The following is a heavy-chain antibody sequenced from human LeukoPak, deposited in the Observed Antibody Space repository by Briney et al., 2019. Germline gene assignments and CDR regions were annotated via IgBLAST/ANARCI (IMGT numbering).Heavy chain of an antibody. J-gene: IGHJ4*02. Sequence: SETLSLTCTVSGGSLRSYYWSRIRQPPGKGLEWIGSIHYSGSTNYNPSLKSRVTISVDTSKNQFSLKLSSMTAADTAVYYCARGFGAVNRGPSFDYWGQGTLVTVSS. CDR1: GGSLRSYY. D-gene: IGHD3-16*01. V-gene: IGHV4-59*01. CDR3: ARGFGAVNRGPSFDY. CDR2: IHYSGST.